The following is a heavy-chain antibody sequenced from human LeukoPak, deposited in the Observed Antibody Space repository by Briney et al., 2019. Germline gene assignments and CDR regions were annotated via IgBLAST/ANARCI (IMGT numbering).Heavy chain of an antibody. CDR1: GYTFTGYY. CDR2: INPNSGGT. CDR3: ARAVVVPAAMRDY. V-gene: IGHV1-2*02. D-gene: IGHD2-2*01. Sequence: ASVKVSCKASGYTFTGYYMHWVRQAPGQGLERMGWINPNSGGTNYAQKFQGRVTMTRDTSISTAYMELSRLRSDDTAVYYCARAVVVPAAMRDYWGQGTLVTVSS. J-gene: IGHJ4*02.